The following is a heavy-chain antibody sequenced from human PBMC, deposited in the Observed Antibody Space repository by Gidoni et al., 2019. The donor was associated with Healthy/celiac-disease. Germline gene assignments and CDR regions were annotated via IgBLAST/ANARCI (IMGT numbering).Heavy chain of an antibody. D-gene: IGHD3-10*01. CDR2: IYYSGST. J-gene: IGHJ4*02. V-gene: IGHV4-39*01. CDR1: GGSISSSSYY. CDR3: ARSRGYYGSGLLVGP. Sequence: QLQLQESGPGLVKPSETLSLTCTGSGGSISSSSYYWGWNRQPPGQGLEWIGVIYYSGSTYCNPSLKRRVTISVDTSKNQFSLKLSSVTAADTAVYYCARSRGYYGSGLLVGPGGQGTLVTVSS.